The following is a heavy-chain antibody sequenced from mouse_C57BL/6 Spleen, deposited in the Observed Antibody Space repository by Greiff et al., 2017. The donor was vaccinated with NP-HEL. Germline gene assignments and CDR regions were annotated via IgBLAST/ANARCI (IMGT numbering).Heavy chain of an antibody. J-gene: IGHJ2*01. CDR2: IHPNSGST. Sequence: QVQLQQPGAELVKPGASVKLSCKASGYTFTSYWMHWVKQRPGQGLEWIGMIHPNSGSTNYNEKFKSKATLTVDKSSSTAYMQLSSLTSEDSAVYYCARSLYYYGSYYFDYWGQGTTLTVSS. V-gene: IGHV1-64*01. D-gene: IGHD1-1*01. CDR3: ARSLYYYGSYYFDY. CDR1: GYTFTSYW.